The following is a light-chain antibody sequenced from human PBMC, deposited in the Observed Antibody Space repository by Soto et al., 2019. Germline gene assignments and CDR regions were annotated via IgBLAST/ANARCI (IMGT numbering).Light chain of an antibody. J-gene: IGLJ2*01. V-gene: IGLV2-14*01. Sequence: QSALTQPASESGSPGQSITISCTGTSNDIGANDYVSWYQHHPGQAPKILIYEAANRPSGVSHRFSGSKSGNTASLTISGLQAEDEADYFCTSYTSTSTLVFGGGTKLTVL. CDR3: TSYTSTSTLV. CDR1: SNDIGANDY. CDR2: EAA.